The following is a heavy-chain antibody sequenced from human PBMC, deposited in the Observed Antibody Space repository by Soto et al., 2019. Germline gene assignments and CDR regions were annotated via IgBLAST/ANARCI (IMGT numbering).Heavy chain of an antibody. Sequence: QVQLVQSGAEVKKPGSSVKVSCKASGGTFSSYAISWVRQAPGQGLEWMGGIIPIFGTANYAQKFQGRVTITADESTSTAYMELSSLRSEDTAVYYCAGEGLPRSTDPNYYYYYGMDVWGQGTTVTVSS. D-gene: IGHD4-17*01. CDR3: AGEGLPRSTDPNYYYYYGMDV. V-gene: IGHV1-69*01. CDR2: IIPIFGTA. J-gene: IGHJ6*02. CDR1: GGTFSSYA.